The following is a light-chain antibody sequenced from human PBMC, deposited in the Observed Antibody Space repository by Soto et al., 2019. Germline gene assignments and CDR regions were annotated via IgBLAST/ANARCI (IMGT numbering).Light chain of an antibody. CDR1: RAISSY. J-gene: IGKJ4*01. CDR3: QQFNDYPLS. CDR2: AAS. Sequence: DIQLTQSPSFLSASVGDRVTITCRASRAISSYLAWYQQRPGEAPKLLIFAASTLQSGVPSRFSGSGSGTEVTLTISSLQPEDFATYCCQQFNDYPLSFGGGPKVEIK. V-gene: IGKV1-9*01.